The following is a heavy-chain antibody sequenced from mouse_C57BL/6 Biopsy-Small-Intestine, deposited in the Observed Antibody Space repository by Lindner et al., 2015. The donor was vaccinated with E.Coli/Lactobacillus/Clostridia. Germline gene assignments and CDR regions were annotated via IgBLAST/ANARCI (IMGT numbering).Heavy chain of an antibody. CDR1: GYTFTEYT. CDR2: FYPGSGSI. V-gene: IGHV1-62-2*01. D-gene: IGHD2-1*01. Sequence: VQLQESGPELVKPGASVKISCKASGYTFTEYTIHWVKQRSGQGLEWIGWFYPGSGSINYNEKFKDKATLTADKSSSTVYVELSRLTSEDSAVYFCARHEVGPYGNYPFDYWGQGTTLTVSS. CDR3: ARHEVGPYGNYPFDY. J-gene: IGHJ2*01.